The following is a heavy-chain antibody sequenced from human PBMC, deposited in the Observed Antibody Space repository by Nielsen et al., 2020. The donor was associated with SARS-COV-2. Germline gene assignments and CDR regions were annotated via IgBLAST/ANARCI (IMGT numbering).Heavy chain of an antibody. V-gene: IGHV3-66*01. D-gene: IGHD5-24*01. CDR1: GFIVSSDH. CDR3: ARDKKGDGFAPFDI. Sequence: GESLKISCAASGFIVSSDHMNWVRQAPGKGLEWLSVIYSGGSTYYADSVKGRITISRDKSENTLYLQINSLRADDTAVYYCARDKKGDGFAPFDIWGQGTLVTVSS. J-gene: IGHJ3*02. CDR2: IYSGGST.